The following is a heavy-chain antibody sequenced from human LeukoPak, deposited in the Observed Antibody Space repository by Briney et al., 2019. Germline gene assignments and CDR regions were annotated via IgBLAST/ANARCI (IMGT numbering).Heavy chain of an antibody. CDR3: ASRVVVTSPLNFDY. CDR1: GGSISSNSYY. V-gene: IGHV4-39*01. Sequence: SETLSLTCTVSGGSISSNSYYWGWIRQPPGKGLEWIGTFYYSGSTYYNPSLKSRVTLSVDTSKNQFSLKLSSVTAADTAVYYCASRVVVTSPLNFDYWGQGTLVTVSS. CDR2: FYYSGST. J-gene: IGHJ4*02. D-gene: IGHD2-21*02.